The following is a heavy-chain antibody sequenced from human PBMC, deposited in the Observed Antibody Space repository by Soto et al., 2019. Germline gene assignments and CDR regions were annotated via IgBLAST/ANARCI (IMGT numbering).Heavy chain of an antibody. Sequence: GGSLRLSCAASGFAFSAYAMSWVRQAPGKGLEWVSAISGSGGTTYNADSVKGRFTISRDNSKNTLYLQMSSLRAEDTAVYSCAKFRDGRYSLFDFWGQGTLVTVSS. D-gene: IGHD2-21*01. CDR1: GFAFSAYA. CDR2: ISGSGGTT. J-gene: IGHJ4*02. V-gene: IGHV3-23*01. CDR3: AKFRDGRYSLFDF.